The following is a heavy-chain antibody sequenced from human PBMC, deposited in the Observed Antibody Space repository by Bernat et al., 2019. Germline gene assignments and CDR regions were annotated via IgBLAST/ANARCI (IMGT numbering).Heavy chain of an antibody. CDR2: ISSSSSYT. CDR3: ARGTSTSAPYMDV. CDR1: GFTLSDYY. Sequence: QVQLVEPGGGLVKPGGPLKLPGAASGFTLSDYYMTWIPQPPGKGLDGVSYISSSSSYTNYADSVKGRFTISRDNAKNSLYLQMNSLRAEDTAVYYCARGTSTSAPYMDVWGKGTTVTVSS. V-gene: IGHV3-11*05. J-gene: IGHJ6*03.